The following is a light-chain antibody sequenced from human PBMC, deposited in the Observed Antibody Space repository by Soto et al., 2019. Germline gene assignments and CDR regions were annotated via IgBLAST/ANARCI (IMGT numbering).Light chain of an antibody. CDR3: QQYDTVPPYA. V-gene: IGKV1-33*01. J-gene: IGKJ2*01. CDR1: QDVYIY. Sequence: IQLTQSPASLSASIGDRVTITCQASQDVYIYLNWYQQKPGKAPTLLIYDASNLETGVPSRFSGTGSGTHFIFTISSLEAEDFATYYCQQYDTVPPYAFGQGTKLEI. CDR2: DAS.